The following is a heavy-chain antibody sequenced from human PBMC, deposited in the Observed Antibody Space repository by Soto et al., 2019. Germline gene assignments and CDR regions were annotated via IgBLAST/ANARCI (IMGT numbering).Heavy chain of an antibody. D-gene: IGHD1-26*01. Sequence: EVQLLESGGGLVQPGGSLRLSCAASGFTFSSYAMRWVRQAPVKGLEWVSAISGSGGSTYYADSVKGRFTISRVNSQNTLYLQMNILRAEDTAVYYCARRGTGSYYDYWGQGTLVTVSS. CDR2: ISGSGGST. V-gene: IGHV3-23*01. CDR1: GFTFSSYA. J-gene: IGHJ4*02. CDR3: ARRGTGSYYDY.